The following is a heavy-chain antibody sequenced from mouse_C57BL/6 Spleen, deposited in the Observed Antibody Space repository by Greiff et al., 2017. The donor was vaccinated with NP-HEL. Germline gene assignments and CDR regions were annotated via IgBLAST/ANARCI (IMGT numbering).Heavy chain of an antibody. Sequence: EVQLQQSGPVLVKPGASVKMSCKASGYTFTDHYMNWVKQSHGKSLEWIGVIYPFNGGTSYNQKFKGKATLTVDKSSSTAYMELNSLTSEDSAVYYCARRRYDGFTVYFDVWGTGTTVTVSS. CDR2: IYPFNGGT. CDR3: ARRRYDGFTVYFDV. J-gene: IGHJ1*03. D-gene: IGHD2-3*01. V-gene: IGHV1-19*01. CDR1: GYTFTDHY.